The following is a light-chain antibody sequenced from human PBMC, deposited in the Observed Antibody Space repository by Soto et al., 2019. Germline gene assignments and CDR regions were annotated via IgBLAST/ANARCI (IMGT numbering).Light chain of an antibody. CDR2: GAS. CDR1: QSISSSS. J-gene: IGKJ3*01. CDR3: QQYYTSPT. Sequence: EIVMTQSPGTLSLSPGERATLSCRASQSISSSSLAWYQQKPGQAPRLLIFGASTRATGIPDRFSGTGSGTDFTLTISRLEPEDFAGYYCQQYYTSPTFGPGTKVEI. V-gene: IGKV3-20*01.